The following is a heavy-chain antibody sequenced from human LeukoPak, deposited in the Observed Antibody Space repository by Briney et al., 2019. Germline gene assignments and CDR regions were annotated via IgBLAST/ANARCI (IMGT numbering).Heavy chain of an antibody. D-gene: IGHD6-6*01. Sequence: SETLSLTCTVSGGSISSGGYCWSWIRQHPGKGLEWIGYIYYSGSTYYNPSLKSRVTISVDTSKNQFSLKLSSVTAADTAVYYCARDSSSGNDAFDIWGQGTMVTVSS. CDR3: ARDSSSGNDAFDI. J-gene: IGHJ3*02. CDR2: IYYSGST. V-gene: IGHV4-31*03. CDR1: GGSISSGGYC.